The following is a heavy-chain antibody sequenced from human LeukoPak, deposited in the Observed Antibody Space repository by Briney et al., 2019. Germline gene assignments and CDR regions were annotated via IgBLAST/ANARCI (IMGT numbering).Heavy chain of an antibody. CDR3: ARSYGSGSYQYYFDY. D-gene: IGHD3-10*01. J-gene: IGHJ4*02. V-gene: IGHV4-59*01. CDR2: IYYSGST. CDR1: GGSISSYY. Sequence: SETLSLTCTVSGGSISSYYWSWIRQPPGKGLEWIGYIYYSGSTNYNPSLKSRVTISVDTSKNQFSLKLSSVTAAGTAVYYRARSYGSGSYQYYFDYWGQGTLVTVSS.